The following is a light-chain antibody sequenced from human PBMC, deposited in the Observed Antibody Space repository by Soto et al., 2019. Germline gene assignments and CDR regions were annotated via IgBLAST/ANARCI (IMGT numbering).Light chain of an antibody. Sequence: DIQMTQSPSSLSASVGDRVTITCRASQDIRSDLGWFQQKPGKAPKRLIYAASTLQSGVPSRFSGSRSGTEFTLTISSLQPEDFATYYCLQHNSYPFTFCPGTKVDIK. V-gene: IGKV1-17*01. CDR2: AAS. CDR1: QDIRSD. CDR3: LQHNSYPFT. J-gene: IGKJ3*01.